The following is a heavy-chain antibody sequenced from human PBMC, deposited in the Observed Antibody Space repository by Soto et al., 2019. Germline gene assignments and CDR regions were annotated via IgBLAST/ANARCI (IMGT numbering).Heavy chain of an antibody. V-gene: IGHV3-33*01. J-gene: IGHJ4*02. CDR3: ARDRGDFGSGGSFFDY. D-gene: IGHD3-10*01. CDR2: IWHDGSKK. CDR1: GFRNYG. Sequence: QVQLVVSGGGVVQPGRSLRLSCAASGFRNYGMHWVRQAPGKGLEWVALIWHDGSKKHYADSVKGRFTISRDDSKNTVDLQMNSLRADDTAVYYCARDRGDFGSGGSFFDYWGQGTLGTVSS.